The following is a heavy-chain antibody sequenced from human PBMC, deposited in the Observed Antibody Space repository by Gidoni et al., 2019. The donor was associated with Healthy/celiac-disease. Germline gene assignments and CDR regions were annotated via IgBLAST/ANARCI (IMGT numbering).Heavy chain of an antibody. D-gene: IGHD6-13*01. CDR1: GGSISSSSYY. CDR2: IYYSGST. V-gene: IGHV4-39*01. J-gene: IGHJ4*02. CDR3: ARHLPGIAAAGTLDY. Sequence: QLQLQESGPGLVKPSETLSLTCTVSGGSISSSSYYWGWIRQPPGKGLEWIGSIYYSGSTYYNPSLKSRVTISVDTSKNQFSLKLSSVTAADTAVYYCARHLPGIAAAGTLDYWGQGTLVTVSS.